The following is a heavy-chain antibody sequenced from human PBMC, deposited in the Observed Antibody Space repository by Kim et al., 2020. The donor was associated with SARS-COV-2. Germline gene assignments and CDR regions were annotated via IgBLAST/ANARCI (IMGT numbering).Heavy chain of an antibody. CDR3: ARDMDPTVYDY. J-gene: IGHJ4*02. CDR1: GYTFKSYP. CDR2: VNAANDET. V-gene: IGHV1-3*01. D-gene: IGHD4-4*01. Sequence: ASVKVSCKAYGYTFKSYPMHWLRQAPGQRPEWMGWVNAANDETQYSQKFQGRVTITRDTSANTAYTELRRLTTKDTAIYYCARDMDPTVYDYWGQGTLVTVSS.